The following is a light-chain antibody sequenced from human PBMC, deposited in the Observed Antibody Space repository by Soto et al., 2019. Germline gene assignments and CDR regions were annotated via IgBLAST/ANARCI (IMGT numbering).Light chain of an antibody. J-gene: IGKJ4*01. CDR1: QSVRSSY. CDR2: GAS. V-gene: IGKV3-20*01. Sequence: EIVLTQSPGTLSLSPGERATISCRASQSVRSSYLAWYQQKPGQAPRLLIYGASSRPTGIPDRFSGSGSGTDFTLTISRLEPEDVAVYYCQQYGSAPTFGGGTKVEIK. CDR3: QQYGSAPT.